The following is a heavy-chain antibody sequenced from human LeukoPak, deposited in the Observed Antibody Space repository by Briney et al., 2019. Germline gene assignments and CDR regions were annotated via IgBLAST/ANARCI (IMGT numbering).Heavy chain of an antibody. CDR2: IIPIFGTA. CDR3: ARVQDSLLWFEESPPYGMDV. Sequence: SVKVSCKASGGTFSSFAISWVRQAPGQGLEWMGGIIPIFGTANYAQKFQGRVTVTADESTSTAYMELSSLRSEDTAVYYCARVQDSLLWFEESPPYGMDVWGQGTTVTVSS. D-gene: IGHD3-10*01. CDR1: GGTFSSFA. J-gene: IGHJ6*02. V-gene: IGHV1-69*01.